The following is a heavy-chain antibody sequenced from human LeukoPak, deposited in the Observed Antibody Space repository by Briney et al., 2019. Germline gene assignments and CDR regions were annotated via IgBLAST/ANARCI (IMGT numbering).Heavy chain of an antibody. CDR2: IYGGGST. CDR1: GFTVSSNY. CDR3: AKDYEGGDDY. J-gene: IGHJ4*02. Sequence: GGSLRLSCAASGFTVSSNYMSWVRQAPGKGLEWVSIIYGGGSTYYADSVKGRFTISRDNSKNTLYLQMNSLRAEDTAVYYCAKDYEGGDDYWGQGTLVTVSS. V-gene: IGHV3-66*02. D-gene: IGHD3-16*01.